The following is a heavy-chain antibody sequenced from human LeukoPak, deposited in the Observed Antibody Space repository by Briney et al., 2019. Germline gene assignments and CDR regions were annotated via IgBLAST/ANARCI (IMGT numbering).Heavy chain of an antibody. CDR3: ARTLYPTFGDRNPYYYYGMDV. CDR2: ISSSGSTI. V-gene: IGHV3-11*01. CDR1: GFTFSDYY. J-gene: IGHJ6*02. D-gene: IGHD3-10*01. Sequence: GGSLRLSCAASGFTFSDYYMSWIRQAPGKGLEWVSYISSSGSTIYYADSVKGRFTISRDNAKNSLYLQMNSLRAEDTAVYYCARTLYPTFGDRNPYYYYGMDVWGQGTTVTVSS.